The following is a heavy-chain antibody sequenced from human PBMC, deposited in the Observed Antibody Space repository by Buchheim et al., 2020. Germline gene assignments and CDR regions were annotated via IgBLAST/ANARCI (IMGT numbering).Heavy chain of an antibody. CDR1: GGSISSSSYY. CDR2: IYYSGST. D-gene: IGHD3-3*01. V-gene: IGHV4-39*01. Sequence: QLQLQESGPGLVKPSETLSLTCTVSGGSISSSSYYWGWIRQPPGKGLEWIGSIYYSGSTYYNPSLKSRVTISVDTSKNQFSLKLSSVTAADTAVYYCARQGGVVIRGLYYYYGMDVWGQGTT. J-gene: IGHJ6*02. CDR3: ARQGGVVIRGLYYYYGMDV.